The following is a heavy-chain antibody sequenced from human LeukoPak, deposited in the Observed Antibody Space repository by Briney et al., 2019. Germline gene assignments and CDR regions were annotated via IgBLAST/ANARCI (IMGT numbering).Heavy chain of an antibody. CDR2: IIPILGIA. CDR3: ARSHIVVVIAIRDDAFDI. Sequence: ASVKVSCKASGGTFSSYTISWVRQAPGQGLEWMGRIIPILGIANYAQKFQGRVTVTADKSTSTAYMELSSLRPEDTAVYYCARSHIVVVIAIRDDAFDIWGQGTMVTVSS. V-gene: IGHV1-69*02. J-gene: IGHJ3*02. D-gene: IGHD2-21*01. CDR1: GGTFSSYT.